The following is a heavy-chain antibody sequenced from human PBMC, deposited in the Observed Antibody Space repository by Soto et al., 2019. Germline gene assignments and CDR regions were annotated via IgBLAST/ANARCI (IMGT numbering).Heavy chain of an antibody. J-gene: IGHJ4*02. V-gene: IGHV4-30-4*01. CDR1: GDSISTGDYY. CDR2: IYHTGST. D-gene: IGHD4-17*01. Sequence: QVQLQESGPGLVKPSQTVSLTCTVSGDSISTGDYYWSWIRQPPGKVLEWIGYIYHTGSTYYNPSLKSQITISLDTSKTQFSLTLSSVTAADTAVFSCPREEIDGDRPFDSCGQGTLVTVS. CDR3: PREEIDGDRPFDS.